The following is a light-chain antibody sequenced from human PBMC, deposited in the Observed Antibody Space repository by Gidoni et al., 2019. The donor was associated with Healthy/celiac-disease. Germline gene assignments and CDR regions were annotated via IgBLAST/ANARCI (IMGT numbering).Light chain of an antibody. CDR2: QDS. V-gene: IGLV3-1*01. CDR1: KLGDKY. CDR3: QAWDSSTDVV. Sequence: SYELTQPPSVSVSPGQTASITCSGDKLGDKYACWYQQKPGQSPVLVIYQDSKRPSGIPARFSGSNSGNTATLTISGTQGMDEADYYCQAWDSSTDVVFGGGTKLTVL. J-gene: IGLJ2*01.